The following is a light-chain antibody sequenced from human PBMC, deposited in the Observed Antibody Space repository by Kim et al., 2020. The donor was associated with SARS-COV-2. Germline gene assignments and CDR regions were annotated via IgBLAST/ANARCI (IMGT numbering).Light chain of an antibody. CDR1: ALPKQY. CDR2: EDT. J-gene: IGLJ3*02. CDR3: QSADSSDTFWV. V-gene: IGLV3-25*03. Sequence: SYELTQPPSVSVSPGQTARITCSGDALPKQYVYWFQQKPGQAPVVLIYEDTERPSGIPERFSGSTSGTTVTLTISGVQAEDEADYYCQSADSSDTFWVFGGGTQLTVL.